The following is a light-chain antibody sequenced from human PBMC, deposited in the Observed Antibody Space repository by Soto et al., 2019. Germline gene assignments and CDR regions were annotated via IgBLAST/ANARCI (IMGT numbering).Light chain of an antibody. V-gene: IGKV3-11*01. CDR2: DTS. CDR1: QSVNSF. J-gene: IGKJ4*01. Sequence: EMVLPQSPVTLSLSPGERATLSCRASQSVNSFLAWYQQKPGQAPRLLIYDTSKRATGIPARFSGSGSGTDFTLTISSLEPEDFAIYYCQQRAKWPLTFGGGTKVEI. CDR3: QQRAKWPLT.